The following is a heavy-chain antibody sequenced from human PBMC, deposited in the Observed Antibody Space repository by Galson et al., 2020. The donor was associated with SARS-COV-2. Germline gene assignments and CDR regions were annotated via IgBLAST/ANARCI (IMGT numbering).Heavy chain of an antibody. CDR1: GGTFSSYA. J-gene: IGHJ6*02. D-gene: IGHD3-9*01. CDR2: IIPILGIA. V-gene: IGHV1-69*10. CDR3: ARGTILTGYYYYGMDV. Sequence: SVKVSCKASGGTFSSYAISWVRQAPGQGLEWMGGIIPILGIANYAQKFQGRVTITADKSTSTAYMELSSLRSEDTAVYYCARGTILTGYYYYGMDVWGQGTTVTVSS.